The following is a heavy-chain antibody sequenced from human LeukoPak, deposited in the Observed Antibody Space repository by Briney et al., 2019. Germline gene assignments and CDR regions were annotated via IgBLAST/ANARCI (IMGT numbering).Heavy chain of an antibody. V-gene: IGHV4-59*11. CDR3: ARGSRTDYYYYMDV. Sequence: PSETLSLTCTVSGGSISSHYWSWIRQPPGKGLEWIGYIYYSGSTNDNPSLKSRVTISVDTSKNQFSLKLSSVTAADTAVYYCARGSRTDYYYYMDVWGKGTTVTVSS. J-gene: IGHJ6*03. CDR1: GGSISSHY. D-gene: IGHD1-26*01. CDR2: IYYSGST.